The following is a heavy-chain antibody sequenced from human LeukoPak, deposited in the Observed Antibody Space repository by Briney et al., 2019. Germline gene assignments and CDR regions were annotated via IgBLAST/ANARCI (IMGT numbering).Heavy chain of an antibody. V-gene: IGHV4-38-2*02. CDR3: ARDWEVIPTASWKIWYFDL. J-gene: IGHJ2*01. CDR2: IYHIGNT. CDR1: GSSVTSGHY. Sequence: PSETLSLTCAVSGSSVTSGHYWVWIRQPPGKGLEWVGSIYHIGNTYYNPSLNSRVTISLDTSKNQFSLRLTSVTAADTAVYYCARDWEVIPTASWKIWYFDLWGRGTHLIVSS. D-gene: IGHD2/OR15-2a*01.